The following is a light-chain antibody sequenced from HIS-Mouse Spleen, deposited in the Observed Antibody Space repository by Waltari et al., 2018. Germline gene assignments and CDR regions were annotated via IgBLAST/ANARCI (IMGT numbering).Light chain of an antibody. J-gene: IGLJ2*01. Sequence: SYELTQPPSVSVSPGQTARITCSGHALPKKYAYWYQQKSGQPPVLVIYEYSKRPSWIPERFSGSSSGTMATLTISGAQVEDEADYYCYSTDSSGNHRVFGGGTKLTVL. CDR1: ALPKKY. V-gene: IGLV3-10*01. CDR3: YSTDSSGNHRV. CDR2: EYS.